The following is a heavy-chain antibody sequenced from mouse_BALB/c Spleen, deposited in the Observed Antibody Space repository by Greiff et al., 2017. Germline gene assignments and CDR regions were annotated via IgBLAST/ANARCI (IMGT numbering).Heavy chain of an antibody. CDR3: ARRGFLYYFDY. V-gene: IGHV1-7*01. Sequence: QVQLKESGAELAKPGASVKMSCKASGYTFTSYWMHWVKQRPGQGLEWIGYINPSTGYTEYNQKFKDKATLTADKSSSTAYMQLSSLTSEDSAVYYCARRGFLYYFDYWGQGTTLTVSS. J-gene: IGHJ2*01. CDR1: GYTFTSYW. CDR2: INPSTGYT.